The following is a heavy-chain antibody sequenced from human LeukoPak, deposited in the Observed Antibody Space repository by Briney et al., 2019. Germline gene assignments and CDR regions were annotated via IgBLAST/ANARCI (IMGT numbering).Heavy chain of an antibody. CDR1: GGSISGYY. D-gene: IGHD3-10*01. CDR3: ARYLSSGPDY. CDR2: IYYSGTT. J-gene: IGHJ4*02. Sequence: SETLSLTCTVSGGSISGYYWSWIRQPPGKGLEWIGYIYYSGTTSYNPSLKSRVSISVDTSKNQFSLKLTSETAADTAVYYCARYLSSGPDYWGQGTLLTVSS. V-gene: IGHV4-59*01.